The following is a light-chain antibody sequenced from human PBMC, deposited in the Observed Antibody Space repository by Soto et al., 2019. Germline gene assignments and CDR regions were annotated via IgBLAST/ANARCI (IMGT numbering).Light chain of an antibody. CDR1: SGHSSYA. V-gene: IGLV4-69*01. CDR3: QTWGTGIPYV. Sequence: QSVLTQSPSASASLGASVKLTCTLSSGHSSYAIAWHQQQPEKGPRYLMKLNSDGSHSKGDGIPDRFSGSSSGAERYLTISSLQSEDEADYYCQTWGTGIPYVFGPGTKVTVL. CDR2: LNSDGSH. J-gene: IGLJ1*01.